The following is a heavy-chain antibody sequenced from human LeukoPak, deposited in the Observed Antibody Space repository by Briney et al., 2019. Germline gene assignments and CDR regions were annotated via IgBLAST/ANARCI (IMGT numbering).Heavy chain of an antibody. CDR3: ARDPRPRGYSYGSIVH. CDR1: GFTFSSYS. Sequence: GGSLRLSCAASGFTFSSYSMNWVRQAPGKGLEWVSSISSSSSYIYYADSVKGRFTISRDNAKNSLYLQMNSLRAEDTAVYYCARDPRPRGYSYGSIVHWGQGTLVTVSS. V-gene: IGHV3-21*01. D-gene: IGHD5-18*01. CDR2: ISSSSSYI. J-gene: IGHJ4*02.